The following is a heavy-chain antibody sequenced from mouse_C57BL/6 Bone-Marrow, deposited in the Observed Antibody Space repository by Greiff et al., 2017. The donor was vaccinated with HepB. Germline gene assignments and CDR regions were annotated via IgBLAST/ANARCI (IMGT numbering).Heavy chain of an antibody. CDR3: ARELGLRRRRDYFDY. Sequence: VQLQQSDAELVKPGASVKISCKVSGYTFTDHTIHWMKQRPEQGLEWIGYIYPRDGSTKYNEKFKGKATLTADKSSSTAYMQLNSLTSEDSAFYFCARELGLRRRRDYFDYWGQGTTLTVSS. V-gene: IGHV1-78*01. CDR2: IYPRDGST. CDR1: GYTFTDHT. J-gene: IGHJ2*01. D-gene: IGHD2-4*01.